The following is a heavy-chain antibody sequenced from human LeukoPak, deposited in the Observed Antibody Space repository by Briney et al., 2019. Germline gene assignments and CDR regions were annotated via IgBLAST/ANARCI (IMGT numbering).Heavy chain of an antibody. CDR2: ISGSGGST. CDR1: GFTFSSYA. D-gene: IGHD2-15*01. CDR3: AKGALGYCSGGSCRGGDY. Sequence: GGSLTLSCAASGFTFSSYAMSWVRQAPGKGLEWVSAISGSGGSTYYAGSVKGRFTISRDNSKNTLYLQMNSLRAEDTAVYYCAKGALGYCSGGSCRGGDYWGQGTLVTVSS. V-gene: IGHV3-23*01. J-gene: IGHJ4*02.